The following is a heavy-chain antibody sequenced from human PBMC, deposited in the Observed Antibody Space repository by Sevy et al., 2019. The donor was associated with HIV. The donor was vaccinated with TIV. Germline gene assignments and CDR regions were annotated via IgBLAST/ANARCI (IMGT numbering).Heavy chain of an antibody. CDR3: AKDMYTGGYLEYCFDS. CDR1: GFSFISYG. V-gene: IGHV3-30*18. J-gene: IGHJ4*02. Sequence: GGSLRLSCAASGFSFISYGMHWVRQAPGKGLEWVAVVSYDGSNKKYADSVKGQFTISRDNSKNTLYLQMNSLRAEDMAVYYCAKDMYTGGYLEYCFDSWGQGTLVTVSS. CDR2: VSYDGSNK. D-gene: IGHD1-26*01.